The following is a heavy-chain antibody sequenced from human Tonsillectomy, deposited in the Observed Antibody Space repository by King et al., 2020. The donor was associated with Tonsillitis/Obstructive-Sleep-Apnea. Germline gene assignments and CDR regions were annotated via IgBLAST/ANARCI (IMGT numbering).Heavy chain of an antibody. D-gene: IGHD6-13*01. J-gene: IGHJ2*01. Sequence: QLVQSGSELKKPGASVKVSCKASGYTFTNYAINWVRQAPGQGLEWMGWINTNTGNPTYAQGFTGRFVFSLDTSVSTAYLQISSLKAEDTAVYFCAREVVHIAAAGHWYFDRWGRGTLGTVSS. CDR1: GYTFTNYA. CDR3: AREVVHIAAAGHWYFDR. V-gene: IGHV7-4-1*02. CDR2: INTNTGNP.